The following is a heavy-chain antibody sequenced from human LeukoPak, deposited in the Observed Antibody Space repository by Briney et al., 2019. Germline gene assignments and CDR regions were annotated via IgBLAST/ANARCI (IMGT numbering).Heavy chain of an antibody. J-gene: IGHJ4*02. CDR1: GGSISSGGYY. CDR2: IYHSGST. CDR3: ARDRPRGLRYSGYQFDY. Sequence: SETLSLTCTVSGGSISSGGYYWSWIRQPPGKGLEWIGYIYHSGSTYYNPSLKSRVTISVGRSKNQFSLKLSSVTAADTAVYYCARDRPRGLRYSGYQFDYWGQGTLVTVSS. D-gene: IGHD5-12*01. V-gene: IGHV4-30-2*01.